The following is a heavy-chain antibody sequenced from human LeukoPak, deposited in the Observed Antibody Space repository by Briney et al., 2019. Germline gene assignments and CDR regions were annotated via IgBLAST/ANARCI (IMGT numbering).Heavy chain of an antibody. CDR3: ARVVGAAPFDY. V-gene: IGHV5-51*01. CDR2: IYPSDSYT. J-gene: IGHJ4*02. CDR1: GYSFSSYW. D-gene: IGHD2-2*01. Sequence: GESLKISCQGSGYSFSSYWIAWVRQMPGKGLEWMGVIYPSDSYTTYSPSFQGQVTISADKSINTAYLQWNSLQASDTAIYYCARVVGAAPFDYWGQGTLVTVSS.